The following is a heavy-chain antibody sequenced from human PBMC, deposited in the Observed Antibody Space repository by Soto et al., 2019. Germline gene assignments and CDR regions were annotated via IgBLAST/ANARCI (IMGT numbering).Heavy chain of an antibody. CDR2: IYWNDDK. Sequence: SGPTLANPTQTLTLTCIFSGFSLRTSGVGVGWIRQPPGKALEWLGFIYWNDDKRYSPSLKSRLTITKDTSKNQVVLTMTNMDPVDTATYYCAKSGSSGWYGWFDPWSHGTLVTVSS. J-gene: IGHJ5*02. V-gene: IGHV2-5*01. D-gene: IGHD6-19*01. CDR3: AKSGSSGWYGWFDP. CDR1: GFSLRTSGVG.